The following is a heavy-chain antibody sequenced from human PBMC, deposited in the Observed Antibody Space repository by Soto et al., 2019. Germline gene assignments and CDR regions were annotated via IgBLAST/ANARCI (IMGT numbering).Heavy chain of an antibody. V-gene: IGHV1-46*01. Sequence: QVRLVQSGAEVKKPGASVKLSCKPSGYTFSGYYVHWVRQAPGQGLEWMGVFKPTGGGSTGYAQKFQGRVTVTRDTSTKIVYMELGGLSVDDTAVYFCSSDFGSGIEMDVWGQGTRVTVSS. D-gene: IGHD3-10*01. CDR2: FKPTGGGST. CDR3: SSDFGSGIEMDV. CDR1: GYTFSGYY. J-gene: IGHJ6*02.